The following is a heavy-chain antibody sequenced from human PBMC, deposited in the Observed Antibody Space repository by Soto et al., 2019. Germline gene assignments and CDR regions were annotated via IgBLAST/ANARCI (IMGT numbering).Heavy chain of an antibody. J-gene: IGHJ4*02. CDR2: IRASTDST. Sequence: EVQLLESGGGLAQPGGSLRLSCAASGFTFRIYAMTWVRQAPGKGLEWVSTIRASTDSTYYADSVKGRITISRDNSKNTVYLQMNSLEAEDTAIYFCVRGGYTAYLDYWGQGILVTVSS. CDR3: VRGGYTAYLDY. D-gene: IGHD5-18*01. CDR1: GFTFRIYA. V-gene: IGHV3-23*01.